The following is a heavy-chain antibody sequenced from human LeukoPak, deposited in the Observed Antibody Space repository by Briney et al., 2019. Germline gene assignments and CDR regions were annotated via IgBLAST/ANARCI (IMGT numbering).Heavy chain of an antibody. CDR2: IVSNGGST. V-gene: IGHV3-64*04. Sequence: GGSLRLSCSASGFTFSSYAMHWVRQAPGKGLEFVSGIVSNGGSTFHADSVKGRFAISRDNSKNTLYLQMNSLRAEDTAVYYCARDLCGGDCYVKYYWGQGTLVTVSS. CDR3: ARDLCGGDCYVKYY. CDR1: GFTFSSYA. J-gene: IGHJ4*02. D-gene: IGHD2-21*02.